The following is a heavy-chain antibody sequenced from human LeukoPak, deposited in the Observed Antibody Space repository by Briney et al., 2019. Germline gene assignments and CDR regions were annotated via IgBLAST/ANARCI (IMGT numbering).Heavy chain of an antibody. Sequence: GGSLRLSCAASGFTFSGYTLIWVRQAPGKGLEWVSYIRSSGTAIYDADSVKGRFTVSRDNAKCSLYLQMNNLRDEDTAVYYCARSRGWLQADYWGQGTLVTVSS. CDR3: ARSRGWLQADY. D-gene: IGHD5-24*01. V-gene: IGHV3-48*02. CDR1: GFTFSGYT. J-gene: IGHJ4*02. CDR2: IRSSGTAI.